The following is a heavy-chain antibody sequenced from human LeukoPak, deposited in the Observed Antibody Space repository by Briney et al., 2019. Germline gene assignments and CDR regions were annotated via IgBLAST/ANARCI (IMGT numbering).Heavy chain of an antibody. V-gene: IGHV4-31*03. D-gene: IGHD2-2*01. CDR3: ARGQGYCSSTSCLNWFDP. Sequence: SETLSLTCTVSGGSISSGGYYWSWIRQHPGKGLEWIGYIYYSGSTNYNPSLKSRVTISVDTSKNQFSLKLSSVTAADTAVYYCARGQGYCSSTSCLNWFDPWGQGTLVTVSS. J-gene: IGHJ5*02. CDR1: GGSISSGGYY. CDR2: IYYSGST.